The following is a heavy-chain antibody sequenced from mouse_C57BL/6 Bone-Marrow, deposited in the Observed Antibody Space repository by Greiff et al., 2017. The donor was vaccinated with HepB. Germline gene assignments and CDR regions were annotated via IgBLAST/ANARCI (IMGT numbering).Heavy chain of an antibody. CDR1: GFTFSSYG. J-gene: IGHJ4*01. CDR2: ISSGGSYT. CDR3: ARHPYSNF. V-gene: IGHV5-6*01. D-gene: IGHD2-5*01. Sequence: EVQLVESGGDLAKPGGSLKLSCAASGFTFSSYGMSWVRQTPDKRLEWVATISSGGSYTYYPDSVKGRFTISRDNAKNTLYLQMSSLKSEDTAMYYCARHPYSNFRGQGTSVTVSS.